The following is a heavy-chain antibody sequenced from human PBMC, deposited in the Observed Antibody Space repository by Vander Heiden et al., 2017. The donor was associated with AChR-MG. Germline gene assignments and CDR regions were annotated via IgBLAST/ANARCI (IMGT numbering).Heavy chain of an antibody. D-gene: IGHD3-22*01. CDR1: GFTVSSNY. CDR2: IYSGGST. V-gene: IGHV3-53*01. CDR3: ASANYYDSSGYPQGGDAFDI. J-gene: IGHJ3*02. Sequence: EVQLVESGGGLIQPGGSLRLSCAASGFTVSSNYMGWVRQAPGKGLEWVSVIYSGGSTYYADSVKGRFTISRDNSKNTLYLQMNSLRAEDTAVYYCASANYYDSSGYPQGGDAFDIWGQGTMVTASS.